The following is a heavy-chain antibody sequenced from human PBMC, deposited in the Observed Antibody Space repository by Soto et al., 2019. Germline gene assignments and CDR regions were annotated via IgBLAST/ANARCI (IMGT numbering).Heavy chain of an antibody. CDR1: GFTFRNYW. J-gene: IGHJ4*02. V-gene: IGHV3-7*04. Sequence: WGTLSLSCATSGFTFRNYWMTWVRQAPGKGLEWVATIKEDGSEKYYADSLKGRLTISRDNAMNSLYLEVYSLRAEDTAAYYCVRARVDYWGQGTLVTVYS. CDR3: VRARVDY. CDR2: IKEDGSEK. D-gene: IGHD6-13*01.